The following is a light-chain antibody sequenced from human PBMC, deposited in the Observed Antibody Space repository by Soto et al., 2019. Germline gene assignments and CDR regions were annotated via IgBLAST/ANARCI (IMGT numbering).Light chain of an antibody. CDR3: HAYDRSLSGSV. J-gene: IGLJ3*02. CDR1: SSNSGAAYD. CDR2: GNN. V-gene: IGLV1-40*01. Sequence: QSVLTQPPSVSGAPGQRVTISCSGGSSNSGAAYDVHWYQQLPETAPKLLIYGNNILPAGVPDRFSGSKSSTSASLAITGLQAEDEAEYSRHAYDRSLSGSVFGGGTTLTVL.